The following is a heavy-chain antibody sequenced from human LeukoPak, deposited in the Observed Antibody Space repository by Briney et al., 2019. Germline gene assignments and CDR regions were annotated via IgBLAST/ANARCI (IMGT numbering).Heavy chain of an antibody. CDR2: INPNSGGT. V-gene: IGHV1-2*02. D-gene: IGHD3-3*01. CDR1: GYTFTGYY. J-gene: IGHJ4*02. Sequence: ASVKVSCKASGYTFTGYYMHWVRQAPGQGLEWMGWINPNSGGTNYAQKFQGRVTMTRDTSISTAYMELSRLRSDDTAVYYCARETRPAFGVVIVAYWGQGTLVTVSS. CDR3: ARETRPAFGVVIVAY.